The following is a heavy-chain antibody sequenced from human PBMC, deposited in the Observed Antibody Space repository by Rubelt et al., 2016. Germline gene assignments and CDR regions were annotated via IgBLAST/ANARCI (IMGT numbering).Heavy chain of an antibody. Sequence: QVQLQQWGAGLLKPSETLSLTCAVYGGSFSGYYWSWIRQPPGKGLEWIGEINHSGSTNYNPSLKSRVTISVDTSKNQFSLKLSSVTAADTSVYYCARVGIAARPFDYWGQGTLVTVSS. CDR1: GGSFSGYY. CDR2: INHSGST. D-gene: IGHD6-6*01. J-gene: IGHJ4*02. CDR3: ARVGIAARPFDY. V-gene: IGHV4-34*01.